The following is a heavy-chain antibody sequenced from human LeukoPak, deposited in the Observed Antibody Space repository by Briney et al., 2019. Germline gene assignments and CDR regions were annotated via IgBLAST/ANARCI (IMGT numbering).Heavy chain of an antibody. Sequence: GGPLRLSCAALGFTFSSYAMSWVPQSPGKALDWFSAISRSGGSTNYADSVKGRFTISRDNSKNTLYMQMNSLRAEDTAVYYCAKSGLQQKDTGMVTGDYWGQGTLVTVSA. CDR2: ISRSGGST. CDR1: GFTFSSYA. V-gene: IGHV3-23*01. J-gene: IGHJ4*02. CDR3: AKSGLQQKDTGMVTGDY. D-gene: IGHD5-18*01.